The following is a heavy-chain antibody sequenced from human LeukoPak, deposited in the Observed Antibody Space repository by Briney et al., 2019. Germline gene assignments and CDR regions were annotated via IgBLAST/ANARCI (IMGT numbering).Heavy chain of an antibody. CDR2: IYYSGST. CDR3: ASRGTAMVTYIDY. J-gene: IGHJ4*02. Sequence: SETLSLTCTVSGGSISSSSYYWGWIRQPPGKGLEWIGSIYYSGSTYYNPSLKSRVTISVDTSKNQFSLKLSSVTAADTAVYYCASRGTAMVTYIDYWGQGTLVTVSS. V-gene: IGHV4-39*01. CDR1: GGSISSSSYY. D-gene: IGHD5-18*01.